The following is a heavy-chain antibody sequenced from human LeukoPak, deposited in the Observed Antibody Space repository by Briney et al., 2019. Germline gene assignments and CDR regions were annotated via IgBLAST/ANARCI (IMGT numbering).Heavy chain of an antibody. V-gene: IGHV4-4*07. CDR3: ARDPLGYCSGGSCYSDY. CDR1: GGSISSYY. CDR2: IYTSGST. Sequence: SETLSLTCTVSGGSISSYYWSWIRQPAGKGLEWIGRIYTSGSTNYNPSLKSRVTMSVDTPKNQFSLKLSSVTAADTAVYYCARDPLGYCSGGSCYSDYWGQGTLVTVSS. D-gene: IGHD2-15*01. J-gene: IGHJ4*02.